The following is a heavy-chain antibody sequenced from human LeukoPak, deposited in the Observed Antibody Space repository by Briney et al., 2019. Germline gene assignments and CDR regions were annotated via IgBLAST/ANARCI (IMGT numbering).Heavy chain of an antibody. CDR1: GFTFSSFA. CDR2: ISSSSSYI. V-gene: IGHV3-21*01. D-gene: IGHD6-19*01. Sequence: GGSLRLSCAASGFTFSSFAMSWVRQAPGKGLEWVSSISSSSSYIYYADSVKGRFTISRDNAKNSLYLQMNSLRAEDTAVYYCARDNGISVAGTPDFDYWGQGTLVTVSS. CDR3: ARDNGISVAGTPDFDY. J-gene: IGHJ4*02.